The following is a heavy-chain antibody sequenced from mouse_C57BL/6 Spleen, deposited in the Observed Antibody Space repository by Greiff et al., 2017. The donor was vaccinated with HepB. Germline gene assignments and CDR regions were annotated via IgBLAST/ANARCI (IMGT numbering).Heavy chain of an antibody. CDR3: AGYSNSFAY. V-gene: IGHV1-69*01. CDR1: GYTFTSYW. D-gene: IGHD2-5*01. CDR2: IDPSDSYT. Sequence: QVQLQQPGAELVMPGASVKLSCKASGYTFTSYWMHWVKQRPGQGLEWIGEIDPSDSYTNYNQKFKGKSTLTVDKSSSTAYMQLSSLTSEDSAVYYCAGYSNSFAYWGQGTLVTVSA. J-gene: IGHJ3*01.